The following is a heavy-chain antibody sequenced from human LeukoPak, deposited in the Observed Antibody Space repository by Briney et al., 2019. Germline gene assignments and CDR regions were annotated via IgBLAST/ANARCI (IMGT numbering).Heavy chain of an antibody. D-gene: IGHD1-26*01. Sequence: PGGSLRLSCAASGFTLSDHYIDWVRQAPGKGLEWVGRIRSKADSYATAYAASVKGRFSISRDDLRTTAYLQMNSLKTEDTAVYYCTRQKVGSSTFDYWGQGTLVTASS. CDR3: TRQKVGSSTFDY. CDR1: GFTLSDHY. J-gene: IGHJ4*02. V-gene: IGHV3-73*01. CDR2: IRSKADSYAT.